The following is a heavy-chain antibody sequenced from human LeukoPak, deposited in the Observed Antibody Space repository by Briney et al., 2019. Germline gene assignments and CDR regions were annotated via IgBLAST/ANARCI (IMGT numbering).Heavy chain of an antibody. V-gene: IGHV4-59*01. D-gene: IGHD5-18*01. CDR3: ARDTAMALDY. CDR1: GGSISSYY. Sequence: SETLSLTCTVSGGSISSYYWSWIRQPPGKGLEWIGYIYYSGSANYNPSLKSRVTISVDTSKNQFSLKLSSVTAADTAVYYCARDTAMALDYWGQGTLVTVSS. CDR2: IYYSGSA. J-gene: IGHJ4*02.